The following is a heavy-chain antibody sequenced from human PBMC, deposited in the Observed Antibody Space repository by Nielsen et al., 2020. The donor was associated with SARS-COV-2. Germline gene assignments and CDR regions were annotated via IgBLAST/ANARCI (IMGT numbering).Heavy chain of an antibody. Sequence: GGSLRLSCAASGFTFSSYAMSWVRQAPGKGLEWVSAISGSGGSTYYADSVKGRFTISRDNAKNSLYLQMNSLRAEDTAVYYCARVPGGDSDFDYWGQGTLVTVSS. CDR3: ARVPGGDSDFDY. V-gene: IGHV3-23*01. J-gene: IGHJ4*02. CDR2: ISGSGGST. CDR1: GFTFSSYA. D-gene: IGHD2-21*01.